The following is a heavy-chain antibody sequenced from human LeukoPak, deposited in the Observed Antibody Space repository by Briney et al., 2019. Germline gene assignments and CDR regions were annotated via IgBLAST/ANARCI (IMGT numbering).Heavy chain of an antibody. CDR2: IYYSGST. V-gene: IGHV4-39*01. CDR1: GGSISSSSYY. Sequence: SETLSLTCTVSGGSISSSSYYWGWIRQPPGKGLEWIGSIYYSGSTYYNPSLKSRVTISVDTSKNQFSLKLSSVTAADTAVYYCARGRYYDSSGYYFDYWGQGTLVTVSS. D-gene: IGHD3-22*01. CDR3: ARGRYYDSSGYYFDY. J-gene: IGHJ4*02.